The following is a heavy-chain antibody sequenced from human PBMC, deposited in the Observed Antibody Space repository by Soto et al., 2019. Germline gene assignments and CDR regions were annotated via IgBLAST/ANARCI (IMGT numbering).Heavy chain of an antibody. CDR3: AKSILGTGRYYDFWSGGPVFDY. CDR2: ISGSGGRT. CDR1: GFTFSSYA. V-gene: IGHV3-23*01. Sequence: GGSLRLSCAASGFTFSSYAMSWVRQAPGKGLEWVSAISGSGGRTYYADSVKGRLTISRDNSKNTLYRQMNSLRAEDTAVYYCAKSILGTGRYYDFWSGGPVFDYWGQGTLVTVSS. J-gene: IGHJ4*02. D-gene: IGHD3-3*01.